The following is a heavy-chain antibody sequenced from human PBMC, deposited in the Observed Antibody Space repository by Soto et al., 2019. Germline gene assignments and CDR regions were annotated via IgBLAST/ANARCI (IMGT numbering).Heavy chain of an antibody. CDR3: ARETSGSSFDY. V-gene: IGHV4-31*03. CDR1: GGSISSGGYY. D-gene: IGHD5-12*01. Sequence: TLSLTFTVSGGSISSGGYYWSWIRQHPGKGLEWIGYIYYSGSTYYNPSLKSRVTISVDTSKNQFSLKLSSVTAADTAVYYCARETSGSSFDYWGQGTLVTVSS. J-gene: IGHJ4*02. CDR2: IYYSGST.